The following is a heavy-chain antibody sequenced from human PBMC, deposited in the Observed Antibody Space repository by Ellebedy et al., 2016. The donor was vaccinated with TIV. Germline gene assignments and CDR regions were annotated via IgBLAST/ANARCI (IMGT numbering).Heavy chain of an antibody. V-gene: IGHV1-2*02. Sequence: ASVKVSCKASGYTFTAFYMHWVRQAPGQGLEWMGWINFNSGATEYIQNFQGRVTMIRDTSTSTVYMELSSLTSDDTAVYYCARQPQDDSYGLSPWGQGTLVTVSS. CDR1: GYTFTAFY. CDR2: INFNSGAT. J-gene: IGHJ5*02. D-gene: IGHD4-17*01. CDR3: ARQPQDDSYGLSP.